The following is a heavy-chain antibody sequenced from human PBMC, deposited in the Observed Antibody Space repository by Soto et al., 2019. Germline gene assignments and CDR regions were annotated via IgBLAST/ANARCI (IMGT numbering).Heavy chain of an antibody. CDR3: ASRAGIITIFGVAKRASWFDP. CDR1: GGSISSSSYY. V-gene: IGHV4-39*01. D-gene: IGHD3-3*01. J-gene: IGHJ5*02. Sequence: SETLSLTCTVSGGSISSSSYYWGWIRQPPGKGLEWIGSIYYSGSTYYNPSLKSRVTISVDTSKNQFSLKLSSVTAADTAVYYCASRAGIITIFGVAKRASWFDPWGQGTLVTVSS. CDR2: IYYSGST.